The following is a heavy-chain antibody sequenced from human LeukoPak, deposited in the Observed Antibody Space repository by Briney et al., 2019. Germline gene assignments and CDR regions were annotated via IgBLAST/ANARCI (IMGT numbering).Heavy chain of an antibody. CDR1: GFTFGSFA. J-gene: IGHJ6*03. D-gene: IGHD2-2*01. Sequence: GGSLRLSCEASGFTFGSFAMSWVRQAPREGLEWLSGISGSGYYTYYAGSVKGRFTISRDNSKSTLYIEMSSLRVEDTAVYYCVKDGSWGDYQFYFYMDVWGKGTTVTVSS. V-gene: IGHV3-23*01. CDR3: VKDGSWGDYQFYFYMDV. CDR2: ISGSGYYT.